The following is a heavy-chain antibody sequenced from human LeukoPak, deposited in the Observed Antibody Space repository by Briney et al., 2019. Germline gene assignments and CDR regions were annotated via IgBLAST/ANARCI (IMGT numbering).Heavy chain of an antibody. D-gene: IGHD5-12*01. CDR3: ARGHSGYDFSGSYPEMVEFDY. J-gene: IGHJ4*02. CDR2: ISPNSGGT. Sequence: ASVKVSCKASGYTFTGYYMHWVRQAPGQGLEWMGWISPNSGGTNYAQKFQGRVTMTRDTSISTAYMELSRLRSDDTAVYYCARGHSGYDFSGSYPEMVEFDYWGQGTLVTVSS. V-gene: IGHV1-2*02. CDR1: GYTFTGYY.